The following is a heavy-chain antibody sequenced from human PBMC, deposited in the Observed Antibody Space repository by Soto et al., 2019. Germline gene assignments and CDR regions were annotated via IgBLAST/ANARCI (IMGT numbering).Heavy chain of an antibody. Sequence: SETLSLTCAVYGGSFSGYYWSWIRQPPGKGLEWIGEINHSGSTYYNPSLKSRVTISVDRSKNQFSLKLSSVTAADTAVYYCARAAAAPKVYYFDYWGQGTLVTVSS. CDR2: INHSGST. CDR1: GGSFSGYY. V-gene: IGHV4-34*01. J-gene: IGHJ4*02. D-gene: IGHD6-13*01. CDR3: ARAAAAPKVYYFDY.